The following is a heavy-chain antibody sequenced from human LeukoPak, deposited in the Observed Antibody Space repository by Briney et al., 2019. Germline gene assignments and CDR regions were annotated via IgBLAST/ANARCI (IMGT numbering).Heavy chain of an antibody. CDR1: GFPFNNYW. Sequence: GGSLRLSCAASGFPFNNYWMHWVRQAPGKGLVWVSSINTDGRTTRYAASVQGRFTISRDNAKNTLSLQMNSLRDVDTAVYYCARAGASGWYAAGWFDPWGKGTLVTVSS. D-gene: IGHD6-19*01. CDR2: INTDGRTT. J-gene: IGHJ5*02. V-gene: IGHV3-74*01. CDR3: ARAGASGWYAAGWFDP.